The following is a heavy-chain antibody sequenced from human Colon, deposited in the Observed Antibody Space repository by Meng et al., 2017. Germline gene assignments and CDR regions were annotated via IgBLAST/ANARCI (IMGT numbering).Heavy chain of an antibody. CDR2: INYSGST. Sequence: SETLSLTCTVSGDSISSGNYVWTWIRQLPGKGLEWIGFINYSGSTYYNPSLKSRVTISVDTSNNQFSLKVISVTAADTAVYYCARGLNEGGLSHNWFDPWGQGTLVTVSS. CDR3: ARGLNEGGLSHNWFDP. V-gene: IGHV4-31*03. CDR1: GDSISSGNYV. J-gene: IGHJ5*02. D-gene: IGHD2/OR15-2a*01.